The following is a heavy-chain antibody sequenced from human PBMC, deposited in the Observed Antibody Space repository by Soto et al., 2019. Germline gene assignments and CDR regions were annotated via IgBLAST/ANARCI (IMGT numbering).Heavy chain of an antibody. CDR2: ISSSGSTI. D-gene: IGHD2-2*01. J-gene: IGHJ6*03. Sequence: PGGSLRLSCAASGFTFSDYYMSWIRQAPGKGLEWVSYISSSGSTIYYADSVKGRFTISRDNAKNSLYLQMNSLRAEDTAVYYCARVRKGIGYCSSTICYFVYYYYYMAVWGKGTAVTVS. CDR1: GFTFSDYY. V-gene: IGHV3-11*01. CDR3: ARVRKGIGYCSSTICYFVYYYYYMAV.